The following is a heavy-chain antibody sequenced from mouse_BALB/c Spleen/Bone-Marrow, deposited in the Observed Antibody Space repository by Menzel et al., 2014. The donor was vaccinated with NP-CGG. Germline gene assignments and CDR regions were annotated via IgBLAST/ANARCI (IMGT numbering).Heavy chain of an antibody. J-gene: IGHJ1*01. V-gene: IGHV5-9-1*01. CDR2: ISSGGSYT. D-gene: IGHD3-1*01. CDR1: GFTLSSYA. CDR3: ARPRYSGGAYWYFEV. Sequence: EVKVEESGGDLVKSGGSLKLSCAASGFTLSSYAMSWVRQTPEKRLEWVATISSGGSYTYYPDSVKGRFTISRDTARNTLYLQISSLRSEDTAMYYCARPRYSGGAYWYFEVWGSATTVTVSS.